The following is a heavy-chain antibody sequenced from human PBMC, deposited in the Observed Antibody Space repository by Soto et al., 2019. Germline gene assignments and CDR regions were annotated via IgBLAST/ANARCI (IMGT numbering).Heavy chain of an antibody. D-gene: IGHD6-19*01. CDR1: GFTFTSSA. CDR2: IVVGSGNT. V-gene: IGHV1-58*01. Sequence: SVKVSCKASGFTFTSSAVQWVRQARGQRLEWIGWIVVGSGNTDYAQKFQERVTITRDMSTSTAYMELSSLRSEDTAVYYCAADYSSGWYHPYYYYYGMDVWGQGTTVTVSS. CDR3: AADYSSGWYHPYYYYYGMDV. J-gene: IGHJ6*02.